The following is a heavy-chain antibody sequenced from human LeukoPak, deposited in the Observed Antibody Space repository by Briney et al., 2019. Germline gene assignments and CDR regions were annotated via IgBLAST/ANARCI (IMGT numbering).Heavy chain of an antibody. CDR3: ARDKGYCSGGSCYRDY. CDR2: INPNSGGT. D-gene: IGHD2-15*01. V-gene: IGHV1-2*02. CDR1: GYTFTGYY. J-gene: IGHJ4*02. Sequence: ASVKVSSKASGYTFTGYYMHWVRQAPGQGLEWMGWINPNSGGTNYAQKFQGRVTMTRDTSISTAYMELSRLRSDDTAVYYCARDKGYCSGGSCYRDYWGQGTLVTVSS.